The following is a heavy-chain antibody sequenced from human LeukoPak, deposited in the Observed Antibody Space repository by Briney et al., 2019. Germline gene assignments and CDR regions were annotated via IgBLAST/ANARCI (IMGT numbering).Heavy chain of an antibody. CDR3: TTRRGYWNYVDY. V-gene: IGHV3-30*03. J-gene: IGHJ4*02. D-gene: IGHD2-8*02. CDR1: GFTLSTYG. Sequence: GGSLRLSCAASGFTLSTYGMHWVRQAPGKGLEWVAVISYDGTKEHYADSVKGRFTISRDNSKNTLYLQMNSLKTEDTAVYYCTTRRGYWNYVDYWGQGTLVTVSS. CDR2: ISYDGTKE.